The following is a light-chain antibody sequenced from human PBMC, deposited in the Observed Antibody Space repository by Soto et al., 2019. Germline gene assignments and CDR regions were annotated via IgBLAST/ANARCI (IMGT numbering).Light chain of an antibody. CDR2: GAS. J-gene: IGKJ1*01. Sequence: EIMMTQSPATLSVSPGERATLSCRASQSISNRLAWYQQKPGQTPRLLIYGASTRATDIPTRFSSGGSGTEFTLTISSLQSDDLSVYYCQQYSDWPWTFGQGTKVELK. V-gene: IGKV3-15*01. CDR1: QSISNR. CDR3: QQYSDWPWT.